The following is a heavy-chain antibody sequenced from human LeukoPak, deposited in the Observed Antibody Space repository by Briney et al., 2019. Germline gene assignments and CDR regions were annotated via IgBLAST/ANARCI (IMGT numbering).Heavy chain of an antibody. Sequence: SETLYLTCAVHGGSFSDYYWTWVRQPPGKGLEWIGEINHRGVTTYYPSLKSRVTISIDTYRNQFSLTMHSLTAADTAVYYCARTVGRTASLSYWGQGTLVTVSS. D-gene: IGHD4-11*01. J-gene: IGHJ4*02. V-gene: IGHV4-34*01. CDR3: ARTVGRTASLSY. CDR1: GGSFSDYY. CDR2: INHRGVT.